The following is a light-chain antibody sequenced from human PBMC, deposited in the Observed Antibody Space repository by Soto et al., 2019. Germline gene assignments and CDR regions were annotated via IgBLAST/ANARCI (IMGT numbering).Light chain of an antibody. CDR3: QQSYSTLSIT. V-gene: IGKV1-39*01. CDR1: QGIRND. Sequence: DIHLTQSPASRSASVGDTVPSTSRASQGIRNDLGWYQQKPGKAPKRLIYAASSLQSGVPSRFSGSGSGTDFTLTISSLQPEDFATYYCQQSYSTLSITFGQGTRLEIK. J-gene: IGKJ5*01. CDR2: AAS.